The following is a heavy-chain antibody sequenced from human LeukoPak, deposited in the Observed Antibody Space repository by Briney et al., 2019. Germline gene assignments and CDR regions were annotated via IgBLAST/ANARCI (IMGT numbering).Heavy chain of an antibody. CDR1: GGSISSYY. V-gene: IGHV4-59*01. Sequence: TPSETLSLTCTVSGGSISSYYWSWIRQPPGKGLEWIGYIYYSGSTNYNPSLKSRVTISVDTSKNQFSLKLSSVTAADTAVYYCARCRYPYYFDYWGQGTLVTVSS. D-gene: IGHD1-1*01. CDR3: ARCRYPYYFDY. J-gene: IGHJ4*02. CDR2: IYYSGST.